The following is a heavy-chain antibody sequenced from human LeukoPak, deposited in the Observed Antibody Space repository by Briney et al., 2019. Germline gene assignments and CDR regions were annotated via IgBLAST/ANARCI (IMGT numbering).Heavy chain of an antibody. D-gene: IGHD4/OR15-4a*01. CDR1: GFTFSSYG. CDR2: ISGSDVST. Sequence: GGSLRLSCAASGFTFSSYGMHWVRQAPGKGLEWVSAISGSDVSTYYADSMKGRFTISRDNSKNTLYLQMNSLRAEDTAVYYCARRAGAYSHPYDYWGQGTLVTVSS. J-gene: IGHJ4*02. V-gene: IGHV3-23*01. CDR3: ARRAGAYSHPYDY.